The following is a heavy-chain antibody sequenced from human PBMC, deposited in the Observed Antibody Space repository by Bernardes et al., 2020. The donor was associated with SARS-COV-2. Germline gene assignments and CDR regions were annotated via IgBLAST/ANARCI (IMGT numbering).Heavy chain of an antibody. J-gene: IGHJ5*02. CDR1: GYSFTSYW. CDR2: IYPGDSDT. V-gene: IGHV5-51*01. Sequence: GACLKISCHGSGYSFTSYWIGWVRPIPGKGLERMGIIYPGDSDTRYSPSFQGHVTISADKSISTAYLQWSSLKASDTAMYYCARHPLITMVRGVTNWFDPWGQGTLVTVSS. D-gene: IGHD3-10*01. CDR3: ARHPLITMVRGVTNWFDP.